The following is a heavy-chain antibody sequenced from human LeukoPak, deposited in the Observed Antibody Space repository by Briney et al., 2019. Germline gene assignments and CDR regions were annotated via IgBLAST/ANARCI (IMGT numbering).Heavy chain of an antibody. D-gene: IGHD2-2*01. CDR3: ARVPAAIGGFDP. CDR1: GGSISSGDYY. V-gene: IGHV4-30-4*08. J-gene: IGHJ5*02. CDR2: IYYSGST. Sequence: SETLSITCTVSGGSISSGDYYWSWIRQPPGKGLEWIGYIYYSGSTYYNPPLKSRVTISVDTSKNQLSLKLSSVTAADTAVYYRARVPAAIGGFDPWGQGTLVTVSS.